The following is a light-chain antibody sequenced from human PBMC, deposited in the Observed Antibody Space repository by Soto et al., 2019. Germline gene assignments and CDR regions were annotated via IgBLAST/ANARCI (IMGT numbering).Light chain of an antibody. V-gene: IGLV2-14*01. Sequence: QSVLTQPASVSGSPGQSITISCTGTSSDVGGYNYVSWYQQHPGKAPKLMIYDVSNRPSGVSNRFSGSKSGNTASPTISGLQAEDEADYYCSSYTSSSTRVFGTGIKVTVL. CDR1: SSDVGGYNY. CDR2: DVS. CDR3: SSYTSSSTRV. J-gene: IGLJ1*01.